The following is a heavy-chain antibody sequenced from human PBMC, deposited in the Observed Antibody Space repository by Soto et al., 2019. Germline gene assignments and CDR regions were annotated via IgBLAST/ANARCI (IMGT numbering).Heavy chain of an antibody. D-gene: IGHD2-15*01. V-gene: IGHV1-18*04. CDR1: GYTFTSYG. Sequence: QVQMVQAGAEVKKPGASVKVYCKASGYTFTSYGISWVRQAPGHGHECMGWSSGYNGNTKYAQKVQGRVTLTTDTSPSTAYMELRSLRSDDTAVYYCARDKMVDAFGLWTFDRWGQGTAVTVSS. CDR2: SSGYNGNT. CDR3: ARDKMVDAFGLWTFDR. J-gene: IGHJ5*02.